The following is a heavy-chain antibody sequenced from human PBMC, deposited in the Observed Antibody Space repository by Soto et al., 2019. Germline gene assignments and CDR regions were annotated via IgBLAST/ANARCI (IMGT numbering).Heavy chain of an antibody. CDR3: ATDLNWSGT. V-gene: IGHV3-7*01. J-gene: IGHJ3*01. CDR2: IKPDGSDT. D-gene: IGHD3-3*01. CDR1: GFTVSTSY. Sequence: GGSLRLSCEASGFTVSTSYMTWVRQAPGKGLEFLTTIKPDGSDTYYVDSVKGQFTISRDNAKNSLSLQMNRLRAEDTALYYCATDLNWSGTWGQGTMVTVSS.